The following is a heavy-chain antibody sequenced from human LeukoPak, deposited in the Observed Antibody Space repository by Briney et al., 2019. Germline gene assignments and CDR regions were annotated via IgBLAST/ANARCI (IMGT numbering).Heavy chain of an antibody. J-gene: IGHJ4*02. CDR1: GFTFDDYA. Sequence: PGGSLRLSCAASGFTFDDYAMHWVRQAPGKGLEWVSGISWNGGSIGYADSVKGRFTISRDNAKNSLYLQMNSLRAEDTALYYCAKDIGSIAAAGTEFDYWGQGTLVTVTS. CDR3: AKDIGSIAAAGTEFDY. CDR2: ISWNGGSI. V-gene: IGHV3-9*01. D-gene: IGHD6-13*01.